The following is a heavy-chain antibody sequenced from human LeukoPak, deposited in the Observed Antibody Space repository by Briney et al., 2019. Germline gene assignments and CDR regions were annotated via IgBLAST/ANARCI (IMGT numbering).Heavy chain of an antibody. V-gene: IGHV3-7*01. CDR1: GLASTPYW. D-gene: IGHD2-2*01. CDR2: MNQGGSHK. Sequence: GGSLRLSCVTSGLASTPYWMSWVRQAPGKRLEWVANMNQGGSHKYYVDSVKGRFTISRDNAKNSLYPQMNSLRAEDTAVYYCAAFKVTSIVYGMDVWGQGTTVTVSS. CDR3: AAFKVTSIVYGMDV. J-gene: IGHJ6*02.